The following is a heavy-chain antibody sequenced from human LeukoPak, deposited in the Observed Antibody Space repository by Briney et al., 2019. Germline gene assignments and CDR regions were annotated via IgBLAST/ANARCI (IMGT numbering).Heavy chain of an antibody. J-gene: IGHJ4*02. CDR2: IYYSGST. Sequence: SETLSLTGTVSGGSISSSSYYWGWIRQPPGKGLEWIGSIYYSGSTYYNPSLKSRVTISVDTSKNQFSLKLSSVTAADTAVYYCAREGRWYLKPFDYWGQGTLVTVSS. CDR3: AREGRWYLKPFDY. V-gene: IGHV4-39*07. CDR1: GGSISSSSYY. D-gene: IGHD4-23*01.